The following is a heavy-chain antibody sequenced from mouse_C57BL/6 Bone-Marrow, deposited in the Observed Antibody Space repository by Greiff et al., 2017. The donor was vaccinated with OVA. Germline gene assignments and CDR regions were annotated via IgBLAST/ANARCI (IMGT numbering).Heavy chain of an antibody. V-gene: IGHV1-72*01. J-gene: IGHJ3*01. CDR2: IDSNSGGT. CDR1: GYTFTSDW. D-gene: IGHD2-2*01. Sequence: VQLQQPGAELVKPGDSVKLSCKASGYTFTSDWMHWVKQRPGRGLEWIGRIDSNSGGTKYNEKFKSKATLTVDKPSSTAYMQLSSLTSEDSAVYYCARGYPFAYWGQGTLVTVSA. CDR3: ARGYPFAY.